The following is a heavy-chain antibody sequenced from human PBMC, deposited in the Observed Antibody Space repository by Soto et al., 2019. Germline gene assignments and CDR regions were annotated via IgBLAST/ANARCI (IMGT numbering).Heavy chain of an antibody. CDR3: ARGIVATSNPFDY. Sequence: SESLSLTCTVSGGSISSGDYYWSWIRQPPGKGLEWIGYIYYSGSTYYNPSLKSRVTISVDTSKNQFSLKLSSVTAADTAVYYCARGIVATSNPFDYWGQGXLVTVYS. J-gene: IGHJ4*02. CDR2: IYYSGST. CDR1: GGSISSGDYY. D-gene: IGHD5-12*01. V-gene: IGHV4-30-4*01.